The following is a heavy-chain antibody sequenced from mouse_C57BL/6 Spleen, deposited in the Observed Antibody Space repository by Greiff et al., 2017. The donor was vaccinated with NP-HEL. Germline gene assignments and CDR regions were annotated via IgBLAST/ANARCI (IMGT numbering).Heavy chain of an antibody. CDR1: GFSFNTYA. CDR3: VRPPYGNYEGAWFAY. Sequence: EVMLVESGGGLVQPKGSLKLSCAASGFSFNTYAMNWVRQAPGKGLEWVARIRSKSNNYATYYADSVKARFPISRDDSERILYLQMKNLKTEDTAMHYYVRPPYGNYEGAWFAYWGQGTLVTVSA. CDR2: IRSKSNNYAT. J-gene: IGHJ3*01. D-gene: IGHD2-1*01. V-gene: IGHV10-1*01.